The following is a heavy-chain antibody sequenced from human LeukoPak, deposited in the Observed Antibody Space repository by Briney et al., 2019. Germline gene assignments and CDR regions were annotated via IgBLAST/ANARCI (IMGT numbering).Heavy chain of an antibody. CDR3: ARQATSIVGATTNWFDP. J-gene: IGHJ5*02. CDR2: IIPILGIA. CDR1: GGTFSSYT. Sequence: SVKVSCKASGGTFSSYTISWVRQAPGQGLEWMGRIIPILGIANYAQKFQGRVTVTADKSPSTAYMELSSLRSEDTAVYYCARQATSIVGATTNWFDPWGQGTLVTVSS. V-gene: IGHV1-69*02. D-gene: IGHD1-26*01.